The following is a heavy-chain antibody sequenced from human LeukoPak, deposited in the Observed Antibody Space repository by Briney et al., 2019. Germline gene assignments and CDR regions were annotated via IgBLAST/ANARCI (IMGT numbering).Heavy chain of an antibody. Sequence: PGGSLRLPCAHTGFTVNSNFMSWLRQAPGKGLEWVSVIYSGGGTYYADSVKGRFTISRDNSKNTLYLQMNSLRAEDTAVYYCARDGTCGGACKGDFDIWGQGTMVTISS. V-gene: IGHV3-66*01. J-gene: IGHJ3*02. CDR1: GFTVNSNF. CDR2: IYSGGGT. CDR3: ARDGTCGGACKGDFDI. D-gene: IGHD2-21*01.